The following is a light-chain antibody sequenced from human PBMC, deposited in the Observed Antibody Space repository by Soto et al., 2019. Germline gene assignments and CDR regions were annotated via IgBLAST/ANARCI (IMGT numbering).Light chain of an antibody. V-gene: IGKV1-17*03. CDR2: AAC. Sequence: DIPMTQSPSAMSASVGDRVTITCRASQGIRNYLAWFQQKPGKVPKRLIYAACNLQSGVPSRFSGSGSGTEFTITISSLQHEDVATYYCLRHSSFPRTLGQGTKREIK. CDR1: QGIRNY. CDR3: LRHSSFPRT. J-gene: IGKJ2*01.